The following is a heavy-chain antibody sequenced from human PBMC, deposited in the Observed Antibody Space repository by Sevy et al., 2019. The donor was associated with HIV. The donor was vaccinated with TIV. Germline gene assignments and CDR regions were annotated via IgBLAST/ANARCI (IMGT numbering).Heavy chain of an antibody. CDR1: GGSISSYY. Sequence: SETLSLTCTVSGGSISSYYWSWIRQPPGKGLEWIGYIYYSGSTNYNPSLKSRVTISVDTSKNQFSLKLSSVTAADTAVYYCARVIARGMLTGYPKNWFDPWGQGTLVTVSS. D-gene: IGHD3-9*01. J-gene: IGHJ5*02. CDR3: ARVIARGMLTGYPKNWFDP. V-gene: IGHV4-59*01. CDR2: IYYSGST.